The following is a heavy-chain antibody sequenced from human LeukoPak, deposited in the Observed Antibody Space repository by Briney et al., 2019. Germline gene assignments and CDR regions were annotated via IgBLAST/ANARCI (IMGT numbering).Heavy chain of an antibody. CDR2: IYYSGST. Sequence: SETLSLTCTVSGGSISSQYWGWIRQPPGKGLEWIGSIYYSGSTDYNPSLKSRVTISVDTSKNQFSLKLSSVTAADTAVYYCARDGTAASGGWFDPWGQGTLVTVSS. V-gene: IGHV4-39*07. J-gene: IGHJ5*02. D-gene: IGHD6-13*01. CDR1: GGSISSQY. CDR3: ARDGTAASGGWFDP.